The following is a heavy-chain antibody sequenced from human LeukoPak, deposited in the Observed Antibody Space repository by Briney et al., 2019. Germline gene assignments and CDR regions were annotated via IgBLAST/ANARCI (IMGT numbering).Heavy chain of an antibody. CDR2: ISYDGSNK. J-gene: IGHJ6*02. D-gene: IGHD3-22*01. CDR1: GFTFSSYA. Sequence: GSLRLSCAASGFTFSSYAMHWVRQAPGKGLEWVAVISYDGSNKYYADSVKGRFTISRDNSKNTLYLQMNSLRAEDTAVYYCAKDRMYYYDSSGYYYYYYGMDIWGQGTTVTVSS. CDR3: AKDRMYYYDSSGYYYYYYGMDI. V-gene: IGHV3-30*04.